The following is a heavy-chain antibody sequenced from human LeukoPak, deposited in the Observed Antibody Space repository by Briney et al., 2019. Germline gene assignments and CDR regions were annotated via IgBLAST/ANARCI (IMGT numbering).Heavy chain of an antibody. V-gene: IGHV1-3*01. CDR1: GYTFTSYA. CDR2: INGGNGNT. D-gene: IGHD6-25*01. J-gene: IGHJ5*02. CDR3: ARGPPRLNWFDP. Sequence: GASVKVSCKASGYTFTSYAMHWVRQAPGQRLEWKGWINGGNGNTKYSQKLQGRVTITRDTSASTAYMELRSLRSEDTAVFYCARGPPRLNWFDPWGQGTLVTVSS.